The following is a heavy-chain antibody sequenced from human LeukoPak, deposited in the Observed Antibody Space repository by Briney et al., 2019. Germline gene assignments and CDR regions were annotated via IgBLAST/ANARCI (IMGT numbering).Heavy chain of an antibody. V-gene: IGHV1-18*01. CDR2: ISAYNGNT. Sequence: ASVKVSCKASGYTFTSYGISWVRQAPGQGLEWVGWISAYNGNTNYAQKLQGRVTMTTDTSTSTAYMELRSLRSDDTAVYYCARDKLAVAGDWFDPWGQGTLVTVSS. CDR1: GYTFTSYG. D-gene: IGHD6-19*01. J-gene: IGHJ5*02. CDR3: ARDKLAVAGDWFDP.